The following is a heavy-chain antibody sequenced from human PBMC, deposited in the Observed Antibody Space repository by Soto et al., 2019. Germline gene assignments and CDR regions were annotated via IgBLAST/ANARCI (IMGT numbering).Heavy chain of an antibody. CDR2: ISYDGSNK. CDR3: ARDFYYDSSGRDY. J-gene: IGHJ4*02. CDR1: GFTFSSYA. V-gene: IGHV3-30-3*01. D-gene: IGHD3-22*01. Sequence: GGSLRLSCAASGFTFSSYAMHWVRQAPGKGLEWVAVISYDGSNKYYADSVKGRFTISRDNSKNTLYLQMNSLRAEDTAVYYCARDFYYDSSGRDYWGQGTLVTVSS.